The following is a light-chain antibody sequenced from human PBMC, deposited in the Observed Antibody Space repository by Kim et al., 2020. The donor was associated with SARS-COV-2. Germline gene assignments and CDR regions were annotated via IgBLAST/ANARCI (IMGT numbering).Light chain of an antibody. CDR3: QAWDSSTANV. CDR1: KLGDKY. CDR2: QDS. J-gene: IGLJ1*01. Sequence: VSPGQTSSITCSGDKLGDKYACWYQQKPGQSPVLVIYQDSKRPSGIPERFSGSNSGNTATLTISGTQAMDEADYYCQAWDSSTANVFGTGTKVTVL. V-gene: IGLV3-1*01.